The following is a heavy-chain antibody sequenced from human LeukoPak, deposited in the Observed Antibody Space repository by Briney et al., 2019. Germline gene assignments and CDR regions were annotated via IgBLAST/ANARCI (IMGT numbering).Heavy chain of an antibody. CDR1: GGSIRSYF. D-gene: IGHD3-22*01. CDR3: ARDYSSGYYGVPKWYFDL. J-gene: IGHJ2*01. V-gene: IGHV4-59*01. Sequence: SETLSLTCTVSGGSIRSYFWSWIRQPPGKGLEWIGYIYYSGSTNYNPSLKSRVTISVDTSKNQFSLKLSSVTAADTAVYYCARDYSSGYYGVPKWYFDLWGRGTLVTVSS. CDR2: IYYSGST.